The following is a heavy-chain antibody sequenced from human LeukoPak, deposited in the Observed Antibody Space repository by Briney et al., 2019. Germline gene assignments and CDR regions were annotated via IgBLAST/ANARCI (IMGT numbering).Heavy chain of an antibody. V-gene: IGHV3-23*01. J-gene: IGHJ4*02. CDR1: GFTFSNYA. Sequence: GGSLRLSCAASGFTFSNYALSWVCHPQGKGREWDSLISGSGGQTDYADSVKGRLTISRDNSRNTLNLQMNSLRVEDTAVYFCVRGRGNSSSWYWDYWGQGTLVTVSS. CDR2: ISGSGGQT. D-gene: IGHD6-13*01. CDR3: VRGRGNSSSWYWDY.